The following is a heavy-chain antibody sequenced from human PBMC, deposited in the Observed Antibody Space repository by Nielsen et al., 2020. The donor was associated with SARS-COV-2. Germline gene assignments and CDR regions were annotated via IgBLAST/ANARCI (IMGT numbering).Heavy chain of an antibody. CDR2: IWYDGSNK. CDR1: GFTFSSYG. Sequence: GESLKISCAASGFTFSSYGMHWVRQAPGKGLEWVAVIWYDGSNKYYADSVKGRFTISRDNSKNTLYLQMNSLRAEDTAVYYCAKRYYDSSGYLDAFDIWGQGTMVTVSS. CDR3: AKRYYDSSGYLDAFDI. J-gene: IGHJ3*02. D-gene: IGHD3-22*01. V-gene: IGHV3-30*02.